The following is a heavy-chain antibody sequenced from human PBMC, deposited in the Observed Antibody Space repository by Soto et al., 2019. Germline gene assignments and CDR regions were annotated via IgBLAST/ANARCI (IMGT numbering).Heavy chain of an antibody. CDR2: MYYSGST. J-gene: IGHJ4*02. CDR3: ARGYRQSGYSSSWVFDY. D-gene: IGHD6-13*01. CDR1: GGSINSGGYY. Sequence: QVQLRESGPGLVKPSQTLSLTCTVSGGSINSGGYYWNWIRQHPGKVLEWIGYMYYSGSTYYNPLLRSRVIISADSSENHYSPTLSSGTAAYTVVSVCARGYRQSGYSSSWVFDYWGQGTLVNVSS. V-gene: IGHV4-31*03.